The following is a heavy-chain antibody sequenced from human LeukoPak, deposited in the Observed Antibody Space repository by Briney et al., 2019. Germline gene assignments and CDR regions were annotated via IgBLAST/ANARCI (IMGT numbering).Heavy chain of an antibody. D-gene: IGHD3-9*01. J-gene: IGHJ4*02. V-gene: IGHV3-64*05. CDR1: GFTFSSYA. Sequence: GGSLRLSCSASGFTFSSYAMHWVRQAPGKGLEYVSSIGPNGASTLYADSVKDRFTISRDNSRNALYVQLTSLRLEDTALYCVKDLTGTWSFDYWGQGTLVTVSS. CDR3: VKDLTGTWSFDY. CDR2: IGPNGAST.